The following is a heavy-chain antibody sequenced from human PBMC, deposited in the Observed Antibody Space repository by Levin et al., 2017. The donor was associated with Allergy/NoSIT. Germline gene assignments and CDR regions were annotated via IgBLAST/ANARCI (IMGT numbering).Heavy chain of an antibody. D-gene: IGHD4-17*01. J-gene: IGHJ3*02. CDR2: IYYSGST. CDR1: GGSISSGGYY. Sequence: SETLSLTCTVSGGSISSGGYYWSWIRQHPGKGLEWIGYIYYSGSTYYNPSLKSRVTISVDTSKNQFSLKLSSVTAADTAVYYCARGIVVYGDYVGAFDSWGQGTMVTVSS. V-gene: IGHV4-31*03. CDR3: ARGIVVYGDYVGAFDS.